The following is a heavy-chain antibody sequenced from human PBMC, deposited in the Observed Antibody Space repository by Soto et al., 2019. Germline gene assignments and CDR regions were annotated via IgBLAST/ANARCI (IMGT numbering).Heavy chain of an antibody. Sequence: GGSLRLSCAASGFTFSSYAMSWVRQAPGKGLEWVSAISGSGGSTYYAGSVKGRFTISRDNSKNTLYLQMHSLRAQATAVYYCTKNPGDLSWNYWGQGTLVTVSS. J-gene: IGHJ4*02. CDR2: ISGSGGST. V-gene: IGHV3-23*01. CDR1: GFTFSSYA. CDR3: TKNPGDLSWNY. D-gene: IGHD3-10*01.